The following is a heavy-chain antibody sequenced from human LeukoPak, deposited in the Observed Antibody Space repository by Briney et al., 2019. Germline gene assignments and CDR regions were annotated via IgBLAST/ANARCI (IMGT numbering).Heavy chain of an antibody. D-gene: IGHD3-10*01. CDR2: IYTSGST. CDR3: ARDYYGSGSYYHVY. Sequence: PSETLSLTCTVSGGSISSYYWSWIRQPAGKGLEWIGRIYTSGSTNYNPSLKSRVTMSVDTSKNQFSLKLSSVTAADTAVYYCARDYYGSGSYYHVYWGQGTLVTVSS. V-gene: IGHV4-4*07. J-gene: IGHJ4*02. CDR1: GGSISSYY.